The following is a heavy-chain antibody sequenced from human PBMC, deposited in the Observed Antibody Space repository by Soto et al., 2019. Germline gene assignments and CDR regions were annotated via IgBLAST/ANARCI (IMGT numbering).Heavy chain of an antibody. CDR3: ARHEDPIAADGFDP. J-gene: IGHJ5*02. Sequence: SETLSLTCTGSGGSISSYYWSWIRQPPGKGLEWIAYISNSGKTNYNPSLKSRVTISMDTSKTQFSLKLSSVTAADTAVYYCARHEDPIAADGFDPWGQGTLVTVS. CDR1: GGSISSYY. D-gene: IGHD6-13*01. V-gene: IGHV4-59*08. CDR2: ISNSGKT.